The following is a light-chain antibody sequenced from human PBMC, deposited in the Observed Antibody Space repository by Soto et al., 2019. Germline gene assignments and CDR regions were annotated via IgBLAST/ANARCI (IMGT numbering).Light chain of an antibody. V-gene: IGLV2-23*01. CDR2: KGT. Sequence: QSALAQPASVSGSPGQSVTISCTGTSSDVGAYNSVSWYQQHPDKAPQLMIYKGTQRPSGVSKRFSGSTSGNAASLTISGLQAEDEADYYCSSYAGSNNLVFGGGTKLTVL. CDR3: SSYAGSNNLV. J-gene: IGLJ3*02. CDR1: SSDVGAYNS.